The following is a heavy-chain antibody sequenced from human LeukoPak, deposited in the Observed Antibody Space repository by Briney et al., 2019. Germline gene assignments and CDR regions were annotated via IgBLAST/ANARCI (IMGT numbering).Heavy chain of an antibody. V-gene: IGHV3-48*03. J-gene: IGHJ4*02. D-gene: IGHD4-17*01. CDR3: AREDGGYGDYVGY. CDR1: GFIFSSYE. CDR2: MSSSGRTI. Sequence: GGSLRLSCAASGFIFSSYEMNWVRQAPGKGLEWVSYMSSSGRTIFYADSVKGRFTISRDNAKNSLYLQMNSLRAEDTAVYYCAREDGGYGDYVGYWGQGTLVTVSS.